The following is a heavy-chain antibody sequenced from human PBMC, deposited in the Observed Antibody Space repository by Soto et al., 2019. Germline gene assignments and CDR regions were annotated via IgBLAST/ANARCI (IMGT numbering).Heavy chain of an antibody. J-gene: IGHJ4*02. Sequence: QVQLQESGPGRLKPSETLSLPWAVSGASIRSYYCLWIRQPPGKGLDSIGYLYYGRSANYNPSLKSRVTLSVDTSTNQCSLTLSSMTAADTAVYYCALRSMAVVPEYWGQGTLVTVSS. CDR3: ALRSMAVVPEY. D-gene: IGHD3-22*01. CDR2: LYYGRSA. V-gene: IGHV4-59*01. CDR1: GASIRSYY.